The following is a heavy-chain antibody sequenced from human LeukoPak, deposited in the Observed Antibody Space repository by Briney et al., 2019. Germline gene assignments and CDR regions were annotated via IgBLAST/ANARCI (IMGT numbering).Heavy chain of an antibody. CDR2: INPNSGGT. J-gene: IGHJ5*02. D-gene: IGHD2-2*03. Sequence: ASVKVSCKASGYTFTGYYMHWVRQAPGQGLEWMGWINPNSGGTNYAQKFQGRVTMTRDTSISTAYMELSRLRSDDTAVYYCARDLGIVVVPAAMWFDPWGQGTLVTVSS. CDR1: GYTFTGYY. CDR3: ARDLGIVVVPAAMWFDP. V-gene: IGHV1-2*02.